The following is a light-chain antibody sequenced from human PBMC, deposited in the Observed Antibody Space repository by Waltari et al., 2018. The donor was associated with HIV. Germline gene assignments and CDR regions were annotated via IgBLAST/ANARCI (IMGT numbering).Light chain of an antibody. Sequence: QSALSQPASVSASPGQSVAISCSGSASDIGRYNYVSWYQQHPDRLPPLLLFDFNNRPSGISDRFSGSKSGTTASLTISTVRTDDEADYYCASYTVNSTGVFGTGTKLSVL. CDR3: ASYTVNSTGV. CDR1: ASDIGRYNY. J-gene: IGLJ1*01. CDR2: DFN. V-gene: IGLV2-14*03.